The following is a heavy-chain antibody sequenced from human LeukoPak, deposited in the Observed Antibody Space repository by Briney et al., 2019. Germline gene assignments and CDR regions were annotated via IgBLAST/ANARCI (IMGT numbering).Heavy chain of an antibody. CDR1: GFTFSSYG. V-gene: IGHV3-33*06. CDR3: AKALRNFAFDAFDI. Sequence: GGSLRLSCAASGFTFSSYGMHWVRQAPGKGLEWVAVIWFDGSNKYYADSVKGRFTISRDNSKNTLYLQMTSLRAEDTAVYFCAKALRNFAFDAFDIWGQGTMVTVSS. J-gene: IGHJ3*02. D-gene: IGHD3-9*01. CDR2: IWFDGSNK.